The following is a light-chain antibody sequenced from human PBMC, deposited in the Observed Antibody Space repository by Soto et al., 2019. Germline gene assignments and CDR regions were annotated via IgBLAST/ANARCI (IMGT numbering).Light chain of an antibody. V-gene: IGLV2-14*01. Sequence: QSVLTQPASVSGSLGQSITISCTGTTSDVGGYNYVSWYQQHPGKAPILMIYEVTNRPSGVSNRFSGSKSGNTASLTISGLQVEDEAEYYCGSYTGTAYVFGTGTKVTVL. CDR3: GSYTGTAYV. CDR1: TSDVGGYNY. J-gene: IGLJ1*01. CDR2: EVT.